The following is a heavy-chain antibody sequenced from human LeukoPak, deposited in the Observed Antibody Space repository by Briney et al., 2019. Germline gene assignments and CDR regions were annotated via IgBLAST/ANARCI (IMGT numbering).Heavy chain of an antibody. Sequence: SETLSLTCTVSGDSISSYYWSWIRQPPGKGLEWIGYIYTSGGTNYIPSLKGRVTISIDTSKNQFSLRLSSVTAADSAVYYCARDGSGGYSYERLYYFDYWGQGTLVTVSS. D-gene: IGHD5-18*01. CDR1: GDSISSYY. CDR2: IYTSGGT. J-gene: IGHJ4*02. V-gene: IGHV4-4*09. CDR3: ARDGSGGYSYERLYYFDY.